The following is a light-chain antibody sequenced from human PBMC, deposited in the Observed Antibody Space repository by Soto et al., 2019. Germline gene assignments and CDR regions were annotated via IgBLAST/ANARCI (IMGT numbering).Light chain of an antibody. Sequence: DIQMTQSPSILSASVVDRVTITCRASQSISSWLAWYQQKPGKAPKLLIYDASNLESGVPSRFNGSGSGTLFTLTIRNMHPDDFATYYCQQYENHWTFGQGTKVDIK. V-gene: IGKV1-5*01. J-gene: IGKJ1*01. CDR3: QQYENHWT. CDR1: QSISSW. CDR2: DAS.